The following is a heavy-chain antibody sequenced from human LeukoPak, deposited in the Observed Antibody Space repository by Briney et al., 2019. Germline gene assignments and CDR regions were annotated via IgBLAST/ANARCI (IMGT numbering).Heavy chain of an antibody. Sequence: SVKVSCKASGGTFSSYAISWVRQAPGQGLEWMGGIIPIFGTANYAQKFQGRVTITADESTSTAYMELSSLRSEDTAVYYCARDKTVVTRGHWGFDYWGQGTLVTVSS. J-gene: IGHJ4*02. CDR1: GGTFSSYA. V-gene: IGHV1-69*13. CDR3: ARDKTVVTRGHWGFDY. CDR2: IIPIFGTA. D-gene: IGHD4-23*01.